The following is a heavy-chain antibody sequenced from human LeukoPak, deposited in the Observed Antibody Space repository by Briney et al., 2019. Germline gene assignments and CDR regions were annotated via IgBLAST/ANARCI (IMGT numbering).Heavy chain of an antibody. Sequence: GGSLRLSCVASEFTFSNYAMNWVRQAPGKGLEWVSTISSGGGDTYIAHSVKGRFTISRDNSKYTLYLQMNRLRADDTAVYYCAKAEGATFYYCGVDVWGEGTTVTVSS. V-gene: IGHV3-23*01. CDR2: ISSGGGDT. J-gene: IGHJ6*01. CDR3: AKAEGATFYYCGVDV. CDR1: EFTFSNYA.